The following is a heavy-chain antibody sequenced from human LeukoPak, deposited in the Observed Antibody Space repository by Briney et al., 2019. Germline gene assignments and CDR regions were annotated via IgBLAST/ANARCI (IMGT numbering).Heavy chain of an antibody. CDR1: GYTLSGYY. CDR3: AREYSSSNFDY. D-gene: IGHD6-6*01. J-gene: IGHJ4*02. Sequence: ASVKVSCKASGYTLSGYYMHWVRQAPGQGLEWMAWINPNSGGTHYAQNFQGRVTVTRDTSISTLYMELSSLRSDDTGVYYCAREYSSSNFDYWGQGTLVTVSS. V-gene: IGHV1-2*02. CDR2: INPNSGGT.